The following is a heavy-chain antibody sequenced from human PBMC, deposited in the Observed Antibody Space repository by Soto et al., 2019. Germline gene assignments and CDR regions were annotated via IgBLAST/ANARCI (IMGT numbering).Heavy chain of an antibody. V-gene: IGHV3-33*01. CDR2: IWYDGRNE. J-gene: IGHJ4*02. CDR1: GFTFSSYG. D-gene: IGHD5-12*01. Sequence: GGSLRRSCAASGFTFSSYGMNWVRQAPGKGLEWVAVIWYDGRNEYYSDSVKGRFTISRDNSKNTLHLQMNSLRAEDTAVYYCAREGRGGSPPNYFYYWGQGILVTVSS. CDR3: AREGRGGSPPNYFYY.